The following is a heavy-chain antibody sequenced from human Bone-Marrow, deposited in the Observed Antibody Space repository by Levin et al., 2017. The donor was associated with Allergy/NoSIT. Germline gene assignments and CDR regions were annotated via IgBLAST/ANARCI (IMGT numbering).Heavy chain of an antibody. CDR2: IYYSGST. CDR3: ARGSQANYYYCMDG. CDR1: GGSISSYY. Sequence: SETLSLTCTVSGGSISSYYWSWIRQPPGKGLEWIGYIYYSGSTNYYPSLKSRVTISVDTSKNQFSLKLSSVTAADTAVYYCARGSQANYYYCMDGWGKGTTVTVSS. J-gene: IGHJ6*03. V-gene: IGHV4-59*01.